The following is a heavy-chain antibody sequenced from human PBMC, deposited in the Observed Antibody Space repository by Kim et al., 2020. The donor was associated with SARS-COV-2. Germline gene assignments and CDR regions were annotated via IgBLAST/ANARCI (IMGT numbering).Heavy chain of an antibody. CDR1: GFTFSSYS. CDR2: ISSSSSYI. J-gene: IGHJ4*02. Sequence: GGSLRLSCAASGFTFSSYSMNWVRQAPGKGLEWVSSISSSSSYIYYADSVKGRFTISRDNAKNSLYLQMNSLRAEDTAVYYCACRTRGYGYGIDYFDYWGQGTLVTVSS. D-gene: IGHD5-18*01. V-gene: IGHV3-21*01. CDR3: ACRTRGYGYGIDYFDY.